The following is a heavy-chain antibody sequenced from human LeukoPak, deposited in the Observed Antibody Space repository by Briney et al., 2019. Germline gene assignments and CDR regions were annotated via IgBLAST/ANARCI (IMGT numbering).Heavy chain of an antibody. CDR3: ARGRFLDAFDI. CDR2: IYYSGST. V-gene: IGHV4-59*01. D-gene: IGHD3-3*01. J-gene: IGHJ3*02. Sequence: SETLSLTCTVSGGSISSYYWSWIRQPPGKGLEWIGYIYYSGSTKYKPSLKSRVTISVDTSKNQFSLKLSSVTAADTAVYYCARGRFLDAFDIWGQGTVVTVSS. CDR1: GGSISSYY.